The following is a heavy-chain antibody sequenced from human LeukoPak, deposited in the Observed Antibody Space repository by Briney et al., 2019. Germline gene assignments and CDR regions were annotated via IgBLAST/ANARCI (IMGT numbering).Heavy chain of an antibody. V-gene: IGHV3-23*01. J-gene: IGHJ4*02. Sequence: GGSLRLSCAASGFTFSSYAMSWVRQAPGKELEWVSAVSASGGNTYYADSVKGRFTISRDNSKNTLYLQVNSLRAEDTAVYYCGKGLYHDYSGIGDYWGQGTLVTVSS. CDR2: VSASGGNT. D-gene: IGHD3-16*01. CDR3: GKGLYHDYSGIGDY. CDR1: GFTFSSYA.